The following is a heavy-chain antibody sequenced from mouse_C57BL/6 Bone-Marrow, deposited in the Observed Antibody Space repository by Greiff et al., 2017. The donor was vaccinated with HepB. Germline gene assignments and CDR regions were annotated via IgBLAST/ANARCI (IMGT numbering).Heavy chain of an antibody. V-gene: IGHV1-81*01. CDR1: GYTFTSYG. J-gene: IGHJ4*01. Sequence: QVHVKQSGAELARPGASVKLSCKASGYTFTSYGISWVKQRTGQGLEWIGEIYPRSGNTYYNEKFKGKATLTADKSSSTAYMELRSLTSEDSAVYFCARRGDYYAMDYWGQGTSVTVSS. CDR3: ARRGDYYAMDY. CDR2: IYPRSGNT.